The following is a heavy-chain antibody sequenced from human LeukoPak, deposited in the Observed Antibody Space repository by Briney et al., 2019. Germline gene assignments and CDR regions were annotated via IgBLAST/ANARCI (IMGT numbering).Heavy chain of an antibody. J-gene: IGHJ4*02. CDR3: AQGYSIGWFPN. D-gene: IGHD5-12*01. Sequence: GGSLRLSCAASGFTVRSYGMSGVGQAPGRGLEWISAINVNGDTNYYADSVRGRFIISRDNSENTLYLQMNSLRTEDTAVYYCAQGYSIGWFPNWGQGSLVSVSS. V-gene: IGHV3-23*01. CDR1: GFTVRSYG. CDR2: INVNGDTN.